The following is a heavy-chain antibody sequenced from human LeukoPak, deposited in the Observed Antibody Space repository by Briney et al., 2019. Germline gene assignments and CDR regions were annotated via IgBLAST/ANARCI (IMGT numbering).Heavy chain of an antibody. V-gene: IGHV3-30-3*01. J-gene: IGHJ4*02. Sequence: GGSLRLSCAASGFTFSSYAMHWVRQAPGKGLEWVAVISYDGSNKYYADSVKGRFTISRDNSKNTLYLQMNSLRAEDTAVYYCARDSPATYYYDSSGYYYGYWGQGTLVTVSS. D-gene: IGHD3-22*01. CDR3: ARDSPATYYYDSSGYYYGY. CDR1: GFTFSSYA. CDR2: ISYDGSNK.